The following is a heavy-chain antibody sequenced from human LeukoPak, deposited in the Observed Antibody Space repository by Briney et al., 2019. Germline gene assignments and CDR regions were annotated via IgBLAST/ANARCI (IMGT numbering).Heavy chain of an antibody. Sequence: SETLSLTCTVSGGSISSYYWSWIRQPAGKGLEWIGRIYTSGSTNYNPSLKSRVTMSVDTSKNQFSLKLSSVTAADTAVYYCARHGVLWFGEFTTFDYWGQGTLVTVSS. CDR2: IYTSGST. V-gene: IGHV4-4*07. CDR1: GGSISSYY. J-gene: IGHJ4*02. D-gene: IGHD3-10*01. CDR3: ARHGVLWFGEFTTFDY.